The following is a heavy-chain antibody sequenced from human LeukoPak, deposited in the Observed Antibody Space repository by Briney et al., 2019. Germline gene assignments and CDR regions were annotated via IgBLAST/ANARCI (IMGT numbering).Heavy chain of an antibody. CDR1: GFTFSSYA. Sequence: GGSLTLSCAASGFTFSSYAMSWVRQVPGKRLEWVSAISSGAGTTGYADSVKGRFTISRVNSKSTIYLQMNSLRAEDTAIYYCAKDLQQSYSGWSTSYDAWGQGTLVTVSS. V-gene: IGHV3-23*01. D-gene: IGHD6-19*01. J-gene: IGHJ5*02. CDR3: AKDLQQSYSGWSTSYDA. CDR2: ISSGAGTT.